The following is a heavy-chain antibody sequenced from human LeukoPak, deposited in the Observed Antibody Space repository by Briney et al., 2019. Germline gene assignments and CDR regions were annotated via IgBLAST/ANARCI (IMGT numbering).Heavy chain of an antibody. CDR2: INPSGGST. CDR1: GYTFTSYY. V-gene: IGHV1-46*01. D-gene: IGHD2-2*01. J-gene: IGHJ4*02. CDR3: ARNKRAAWVVPAAMDLYYFDY. Sequence: ASVKVSRKPSGYTFTSYYMHWVRQAPGQGLEWMGIINPSGGSTSYAQKFQGRVTMTRDTSTSTVYMELSSLRSEDTAVYYCARNKRAAWVVPAAMDLYYFDYWGQGTLVTVSS.